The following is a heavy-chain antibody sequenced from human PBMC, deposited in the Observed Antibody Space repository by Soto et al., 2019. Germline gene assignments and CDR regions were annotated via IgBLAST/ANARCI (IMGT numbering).Heavy chain of an antibody. J-gene: IGHJ2*01. V-gene: IGHV3-23*01. D-gene: IGHD2-15*01. CDR1: GFTFNNYG. Sequence: EVQLSESGGGLVQPGGSLRLSCAASGFTFNNYGMHWVRQAPGKGLEWVSGVSVAGGSTYYADSVKGRFTISRDNSKNTLHLQMNSLRAEDTAVYYCAKGYCSGGSCYWYFDLWGRGTLVTVSS. CDR3: AKGYCSGGSCYWYFDL. CDR2: VSVAGGST.